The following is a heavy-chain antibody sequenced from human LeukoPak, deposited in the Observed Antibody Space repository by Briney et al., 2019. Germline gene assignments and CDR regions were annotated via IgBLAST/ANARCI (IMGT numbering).Heavy chain of an antibody. Sequence: SETLSLTCTVSGGSISSYYWSWIRQPPGKGLEWIGYIYYSGSTNYNPSLKSRVTISVDTSKNQFSLKLSSVTAADTAVYYCARVNRSGLWYTRYFDYWGQGTLVTVSS. V-gene: IGHV4-59*01. D-gene: IGHD2-8*01. CDR1: GGSISSYY. CDR2: IYYSGST. CDR3: ARVNRSGLWYTRYFDY. J-gene: IGHJ4*02.